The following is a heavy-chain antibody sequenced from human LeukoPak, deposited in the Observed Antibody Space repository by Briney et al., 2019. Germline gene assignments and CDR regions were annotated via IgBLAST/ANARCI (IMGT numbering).Heavy chain of an antibody. V-gene: IGHV3-53*01. Sequence: GGSLRLSCAASGFTVDSNYLSWVRQAPGKGLEWVSTIYTGGNTYYAASVKGRFTISRDFSKNTVFLHMNSLRAEDTAMYYCARGDDSGHYDYFDYWGQGALVTVSS. CDR3: ARGDDSGHYDYFDY. J-gene: IGHJ4*02. CDR2: IYTGGNT. D-gene: IGHD3-22*01. CDR1: GFTVDSNY.